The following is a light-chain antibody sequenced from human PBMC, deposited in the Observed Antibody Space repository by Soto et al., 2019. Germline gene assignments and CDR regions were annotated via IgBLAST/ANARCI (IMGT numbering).Light chain of an antibody. CDR3: QQYNSFPWT. J-gene: IGKJ1*01. Sequence: DIQMTQSPSTLSASVGGRVTITCRASQSVGTWVAWYQQKPGKAPKLLIYKASTLKSGVPSRFSGSGSGTEFTLTISSLQPDDFATYYCQQYNSFPWTFGQGTKVDIK. CDR2: KAS. V-gene: IGKV1-5*03. CDR1: QSVGTW.